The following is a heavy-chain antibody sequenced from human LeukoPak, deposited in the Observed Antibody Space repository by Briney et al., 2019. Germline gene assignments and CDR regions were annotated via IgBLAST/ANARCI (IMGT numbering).Heavy chain of an antibody. D-gene: IGHD6-13*01. CDR2: IYYSGST. CDR3: AGGYGTNYYYYYYMDV. CDR1: GGSISSYY. Sequence: TSETLSLTCTVSGGSISSYYWSWIRQPPGKGLEWIGYIYYSGSTNYNPSLKSRVTISVDTSKNQFSLKLSSVTAADTALYYCAGGYGTNYYYYYYMDVWGKGTTVTVSS. J-gene: IGHJ6*03. V-gene: IGHV4-59*01.